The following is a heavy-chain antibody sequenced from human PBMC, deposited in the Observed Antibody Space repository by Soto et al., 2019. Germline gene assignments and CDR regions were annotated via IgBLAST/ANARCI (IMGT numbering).Heavy chain of an antibody. CDR1: GGSISSGGYS. CDR2: IYHSGST. J-gene: IGHJ6*02. V-gene: IGHV4-30-2*01. CDR3: ARAAGETYYYYGMDV. Sequence: QLQLQESGSGLVKPSQTLSLTCAVSGGSISSGGYSWSWIRQPPGKGLEWIGYIYHSGSTYYNPSLKGRVTISVDRSKNQFSLKLSSVTAADTAVYYCARAAGETYYYYGMDVWGQGTTVTVSS. D-gene: IGHD3-16*01.